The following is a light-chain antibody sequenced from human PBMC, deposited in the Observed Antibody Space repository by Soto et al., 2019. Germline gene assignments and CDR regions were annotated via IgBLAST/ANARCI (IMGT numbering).Light chain of an antibody. V-gene: IGLV2-23*02. Sequence: QSVLTQPASVSGSPGQSITISCTGTSSDVGNYNLVSWYQQHPGKAPKLMIYDVSKRPSGVSNRFSGSKSGKTASLTISGLQAEVGADYYCCSYAGSSTWVFGGGTKVTVL. J-gene: IGLJ3*02. CDR1: SSDVGNYNL. CDR3: CSYAGSSTWV. CDR2: DVS.